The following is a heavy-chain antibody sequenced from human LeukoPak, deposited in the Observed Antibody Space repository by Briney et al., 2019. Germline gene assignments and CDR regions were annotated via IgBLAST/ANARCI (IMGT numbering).Heavy chain of an antibody. J-gene: IGHJ5*02. CDR3: ARNRAAAGDWLDP. CDR2: IRYERRIK. D-gene: IGHD6-13*01. CDR1: GFTFIAYG. Sequence: GGSLRLSCAASGFTFIAYGVHWVRQAPGKGLEWVAFIRYERRIKNYAASVKGRFTISRDNSKNTLYLQMYSLTTEDTSLYYCARNRAAAGDWLDPWGQGTLVIVSS. V-gene: IGHV3-30*02.